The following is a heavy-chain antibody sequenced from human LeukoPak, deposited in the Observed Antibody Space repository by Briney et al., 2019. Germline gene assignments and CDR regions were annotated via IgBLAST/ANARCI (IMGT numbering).Heavy chain of an antibody. V-gene: IGHV3-30*02. CDR2: IRYDGSNK. J-gene: IGHJ4*02. D-gene: IGHD3-10*01. CDR3: AKDRVFELWFEEASPYYFDY. CDR1: GFTFSSYG. Sequence: GGSLRLSCAASGFTFSSYGMHWVRQAPGKGLEWVAYIRYDGSNKYYADSVKGRFTISRDISKNTLYLQMNSLRAEDTAVYYCAKDRVFELWFEEASPYYFDYWAREPWSPSPQ.